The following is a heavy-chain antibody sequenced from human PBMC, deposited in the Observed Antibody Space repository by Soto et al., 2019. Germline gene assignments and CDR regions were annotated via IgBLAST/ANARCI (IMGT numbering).Heavy chain of an antibody. CDR1: GGTFSGHG. V-gene: IGHV3-33*01. CDR3: ARDSYDILTGYLNLDI. Sequence: PGGLLRLSSAAFGGTFSGHGMHWVRQAQGKGLGWVAVIWYDGSNKYYADSVKGRFTISRDNSKNTLYLQMNSLRAEDTAVYYCARDSYDILTGYLNLDILGQGTMVTVSS. J-gene: IGHJ3*02. D-gene: IGHD3-9*01. CDR2: IWYDGSNK.